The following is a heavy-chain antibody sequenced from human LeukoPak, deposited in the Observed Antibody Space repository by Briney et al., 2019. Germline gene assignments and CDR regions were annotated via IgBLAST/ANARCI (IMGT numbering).Heavy chain of an antibody. CDR3: ARLSRGSSAGFDY. Sequence: SETLSLTCAVSGGSISNYYWNWIRQPPGKGLEWIGYIYYSGSSNYNPSLKSRVTISVDTSKNQFPLKVNSVTAADTAVYFCARLSRGSSAGFDYWGQGILVTVSS. D-gene: IGHD6-6*01. V-gene: IGHV4-59*01. J-gene: IGHJ4*02. CDR2: IYYSGSS. CDR1: GGSISNYY.